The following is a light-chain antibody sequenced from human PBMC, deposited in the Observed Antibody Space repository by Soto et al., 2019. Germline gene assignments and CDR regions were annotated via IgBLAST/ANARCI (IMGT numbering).Light chain of an antibody. V-gene: IGKV3-11*01. CDR2: DAS. J-gene: IGKJ4*01. CDR3: QQRTNLPLT. CDR1: QSVSSY. Sequence: EIVLTQSPATLSLSPGERATLSCRASQSVSSYLAWYQQKPGQAPRLLIYDASNRATGIPARLSGSWAGIDLPRSISSLEPYAFATSYCQQRTNLPLTFGGGTKVHIK.